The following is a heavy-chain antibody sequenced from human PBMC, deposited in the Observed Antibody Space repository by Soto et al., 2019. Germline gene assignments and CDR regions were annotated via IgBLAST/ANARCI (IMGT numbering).Heavy chain of an antibody. Sequence: EVQLVESGGALVQPGGSLRLSCAASGFTVSISYMTWVRQVPGKGLEWVSIIYSGGNTYYADTVKGRFTISRGDSENTLDLQMSSLRAEDTAVYYCAKRKYCTSPTCFDYWGQGTQVTVSS. CDR3: AKRKYCTSPTCFDY. CDR1: GFTVSISY. J-gene: IGHJ4*02. D-gene: IGHD2-2*01. V-gene: IGHV3-66*01. CDR2: IYSGGNT.